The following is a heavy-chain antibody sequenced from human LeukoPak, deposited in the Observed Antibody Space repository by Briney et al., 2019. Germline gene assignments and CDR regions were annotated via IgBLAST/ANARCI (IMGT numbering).Heavy chain of an antibody. V-gene: IGHV3-9*01. CDR3: AREGPRGNSQFDY. D-gene: IGHD2/OR15-2a*01. J-gene: IGHJ4*02. CDR2: ISWNSGSI. Sequence: GGSLRLSCAASGFTFDDYAMHWVRQAPGKGLEWVSGISWNSGSIGYADSVKGRFTISRDNAKNSLYLQMNSLRAEDTAVYYCAREGPRGNSQFDYWGQGTLVTVSS. CDR1: GFTFDDYA.